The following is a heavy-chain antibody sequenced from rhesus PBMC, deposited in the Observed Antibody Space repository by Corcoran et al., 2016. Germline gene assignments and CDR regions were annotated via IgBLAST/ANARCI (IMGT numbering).Heavy chain of an antibody. V-gene: IGHV1-200*01. CDR1: GYTFTSSS. CDR2: INPSNVNT. D-gene: IGHD1-26*01. Sequence: QVQLVQSGAEVKKPGASVKLSCKASGYTFTSSSINWVRKAPGQVLEWMGWINPSNVNTGYAQKFQGRVTMTRDTSTSTAYMELSSLRSEDTAVYYCARGVPGTTYYGLDSWGQGVVVTVSS. J-gene: IGHJ6*01. CDR3: ARGVPGTTYYGLDS.